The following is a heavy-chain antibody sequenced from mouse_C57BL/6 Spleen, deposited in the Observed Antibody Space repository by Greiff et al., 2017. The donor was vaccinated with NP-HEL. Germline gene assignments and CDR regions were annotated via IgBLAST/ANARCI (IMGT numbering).Heavy chain of an antibody. CDR2: IDPSDSYT. D-gene: IGHD1-3*01. CDR3: ASYSSYFDY. CDR1: GYTFTSYW. Sequence: QVQLQQPGAELVMPGASVKLSCKASGYTFTSYWMHWVKQRPGQGLEWIGEIDPSDSYTNYNQKFKGKSTLTVDKSSSTAYIQLSSLTSEDSAVYYCASYSSYFDYWGQGTTLTVSS. J-gene: IGHJ2*01. V-gene: IGHV1-69*01.